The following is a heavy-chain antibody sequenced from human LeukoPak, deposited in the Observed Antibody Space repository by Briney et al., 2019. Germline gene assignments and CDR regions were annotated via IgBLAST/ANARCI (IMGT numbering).Heavy chain of an antibody. CDR3: ARLSSFAFDI. J-gene: IGHJ3*02. V-gene: IGHV3-23*01. CDR2: ILHNGDST. D-gene: IGHD3-16*02. CDR1: GFTCSTYV. Sequence: GRSLRLSCAASGFTCSTYVMSWVRQAPGKGLEWLSLILHNGDSTYYADSVKGRFTISRDNSKNTLYLQMNSLRAEDTAVYYCARLSSFAFDIWGQGTMVTVSS.